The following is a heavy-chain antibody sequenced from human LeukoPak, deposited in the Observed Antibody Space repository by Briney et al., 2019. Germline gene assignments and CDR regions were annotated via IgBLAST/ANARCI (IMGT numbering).Heavy chain of an antibody. D-gene: IGHD3-10*01. V-gene: IGHV3-7*01. CDR2: IKEDGSEK. CDR1: RFTFSNYW. CDR3: ARTIRGY. Sequence: QPGGSLRLSCIASRFTFSNYWMSWVRQAPGKGLEWVDNIKEDGSEKYYVDSVKGRFTISRDNAKNSLYLQMNSLRAEDTAVYYCARTIRGYWGQGTLVTVSS. J-gene: IGHJ4*02.